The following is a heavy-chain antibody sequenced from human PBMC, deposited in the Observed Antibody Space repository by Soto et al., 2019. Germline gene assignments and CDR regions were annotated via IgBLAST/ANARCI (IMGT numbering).Heavy chain of an antibody. CDR1: GFNIGGFA. J-gene: IGHJ4*02. D-gene: IGHD2-15*01. V-gene: IGHV3-73*01. CDR2: IRSKANSYAT. Sequence: GLMRHSCAAFGFNIGGFAIHRVSQENGKGLEWVGRIRSKANSYATAYAASVKGRFTISRDDSKNTAYLQMNSLKTEDTAVYYCTSRDCSGGSCFFGYWGQGTLVTGTS. CDR3: TSRDCSGGSCFFGY.